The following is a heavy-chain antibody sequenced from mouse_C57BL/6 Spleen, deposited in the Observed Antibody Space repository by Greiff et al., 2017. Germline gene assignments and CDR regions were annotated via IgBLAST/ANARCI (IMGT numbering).Heavy chain of an antibody. Sequence: EVQLQESGAELVRPGASVKLSCTASGFNIKDDYMHWVKQRPEQGLEWIGWIDPENGDTEYASKFQGKATITADTSSNTAYLQLSSLTSEDTAVYYCTTFSYHFDYWGQGTTLTVSS. CDR1: GFNIKDDY. CDR2: IDPENGDT. J-gene: IGHJ2*01. V-gene: IGHV14-4*01. CDR3: TTFSYHFDY.